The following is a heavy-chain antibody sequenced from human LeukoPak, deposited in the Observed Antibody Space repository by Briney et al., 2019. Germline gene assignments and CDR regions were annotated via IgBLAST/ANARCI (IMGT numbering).Heavy chain of an antibody. V-gene: IGHV4-59*01. CDR1: GGXISSYY. CDR2: IYYSGST. Sequence: SETLSLTCTVSGGXISSYYCSWIRQHPGKGLEGLGDIYYSGSTNYNPSLKSRVTISVDTSKNQFSLKLSSVTAADTAVYYCARVVGYCSSTSCYYYGMDVWGQGTTVTVSS. CDR3: ARVVGYCSSTSCYYYGMDV. D-gene: IGHD2-2*01. J-gene: IGHJ6*02.